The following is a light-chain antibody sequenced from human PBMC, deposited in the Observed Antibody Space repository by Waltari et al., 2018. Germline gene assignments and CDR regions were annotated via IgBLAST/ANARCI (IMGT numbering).Light chain of an antibody. CDR1: ASNTGVQP. V-gene: IGLV1-44*01. CDR3: APWDNSLNGPV. Sequence: QSVLTQPPSASGTPGQTVTISCSGSASNTGVQPVNLYQQVPGTAPKLLIYSNNQRPSGVPDRFSGSKSGTSASLAISGLQSEDEAVYYCAPWDNSLNGPVFGGGTKLTVL. J-gene: IGLJ2*01. CDR2: SNN.